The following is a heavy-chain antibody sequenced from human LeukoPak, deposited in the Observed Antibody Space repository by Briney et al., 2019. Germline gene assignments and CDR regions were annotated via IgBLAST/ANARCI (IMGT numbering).Heavy chain of an antibody. D-gene: IGHD5-18*01. Sequence: GESLKISCKGSGYSFFTYWIGWVRQMPGKGLEWMGMIYPGDSDTRYSPSFKGQVTMSADKSTSIAYLQWSSLKASDTAMYYCARLGYNYGTHPFDSWGQGTLVTVSS. CDR2: IYPGDSDT. CDR1: GYSFFTYW. J-gene: IGHJ4*02. V-gene: IGHV5-51*01. CDR3: ARLGYNYGTHPFDS.